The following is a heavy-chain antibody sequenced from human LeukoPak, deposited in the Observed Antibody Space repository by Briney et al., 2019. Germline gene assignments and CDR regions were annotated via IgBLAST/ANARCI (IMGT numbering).Heavy chain of an antibody. CDR1: GGTFSSYA. V-gene: IGHV1-69*04. CDR2: IIPILGIA. D-gene: IGHD6-13*01. J-gene: IGHJ4*02. Sequence: ASVKVSCKASGGTFSSYAISWVQQAPGQGLEWMGRIIPILGIANYAQKFQGRVTITADKSTSTAYMELSSLRSEDTAVYYCARDDIAAAGNRFDYWGQGTLVTVSS. CDR3: ARDDIAAAGNRFDY.